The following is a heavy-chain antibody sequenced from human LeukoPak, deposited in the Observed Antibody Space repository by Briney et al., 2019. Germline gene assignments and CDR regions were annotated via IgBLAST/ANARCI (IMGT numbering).Heavy chain of an antibody. Sequence: SSETLSLTCTVSGGSISSGDYYWSWIRQPPGKGLEWIGEINHSGSTNYNPSLKSRVTISVDTSKNQFSLKLSSVTAADTAVYYCARGGSVYYDFWRGRFDYWGQGTLVTVSS. V-gene: IGHV4-39*07. CDR3: ARGGSVYYDFWRGRFDY. CDR2: INHSGST. D-gene: IGHD3-3*01. J-gene: IGHJ4*02. CDR1: GGSISSGDYY.